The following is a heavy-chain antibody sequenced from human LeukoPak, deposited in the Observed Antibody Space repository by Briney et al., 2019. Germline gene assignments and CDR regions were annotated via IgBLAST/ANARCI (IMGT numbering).Heavy chain of an antibody. J-gene: IGHJ4*02. CDR1: GFTFSSYA. Sequence: GSLRLPCAASGFTFSSYAMSWVRQAPGKGLEWVSPISSSGVSTYYADSVKGRFTISRDNSKNTLYLQMNSLRAEDTAIYYCATGGLGISPFEYWGQGTLVTVSS. V-gene: IGHV3-23*01. D-gene: IGHD3/OR15-3a*01. CDR2: ISSSGVST. CDR3: ATGGLGISPFEY.